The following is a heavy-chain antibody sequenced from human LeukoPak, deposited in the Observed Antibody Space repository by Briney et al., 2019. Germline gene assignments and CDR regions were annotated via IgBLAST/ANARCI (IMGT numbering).Heavy chain of an antibody. D-gene: IGHD7-27*01. J-gene: IGHJ3*02. Sequence: SETLSLTCTVSGGSISSYYWSWIRQPAGKGLKWIGRIYTSGSTNYNPSLKSRVTMSVDTSKNQFSLKLSSVTAADTAVYYCAGADSQLGTPNGDTLDIWGQGTMVTVSS. CDR3: AGADSQLGTPNGDTLDI. CDR1: GGSISSYY. CDR2: IYTSGST. V-gene: IGHV4-4*07.